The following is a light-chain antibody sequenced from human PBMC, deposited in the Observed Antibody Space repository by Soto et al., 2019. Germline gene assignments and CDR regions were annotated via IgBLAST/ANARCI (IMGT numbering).Light chain of an antibody. CDR1: QSVSSY. CDR2: GAS. V-gene: IGKV3-15*01. CDR3: QQYKNWPPIT. Sequence: EIVMAQSPAALCVSPGERATLSCRASQSVSSYLAWYQQKPGQAPRLLIYGASTRATGIPARFSGSGSGTEFTLTISSLQSEDFAVYFCQQYKNWPPITFGQGTRLEIK. J-gene: IGKJ5*01.